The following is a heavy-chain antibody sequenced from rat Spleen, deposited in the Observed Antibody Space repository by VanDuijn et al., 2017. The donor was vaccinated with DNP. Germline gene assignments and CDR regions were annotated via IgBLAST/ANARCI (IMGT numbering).Heavy chain of an antibody. Sequence: QVQLKESGPGLVQPSETLSLTCTVSGFSVTNYNVHWVRQPPGKGLEWMGVVWSGGTTAYYSALKSRLSISRDTSKNQVFLKMNSLQTEDTAIYYCTRDGSPYYSSYMDVMDAWGQGASVTVSS. J-gene: IGHJ4*01. CDR3: TRDGSPYYSSYMDVMDA. D-gene: IGHD1-2*01. V-gene: IGHV2-45*01. CDR2: VWSGGTT. CDR1: GFSVTNYN.